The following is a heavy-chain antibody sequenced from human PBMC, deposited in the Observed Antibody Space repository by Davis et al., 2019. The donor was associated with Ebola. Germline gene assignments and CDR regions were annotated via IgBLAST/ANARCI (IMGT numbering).Heavy chain of an antibody. V-gene: IGHV4-39*01. CDR2: IYYSGST. D-gene: IGHD6-25*01. CDR1: GGSISSSSYY. J-gene: IGHJ4*02. Sequence: PGGSLRLSCTVSGGSISSSSYYWGWIRQPPGKGLEWIGSIYYSGSTYYNPSLKSRVTISVDTSKNQFSLKLSSVTAADTAVYYCARPHGDYWGQGTLVTVSS. CDR3: ARPHGDY.